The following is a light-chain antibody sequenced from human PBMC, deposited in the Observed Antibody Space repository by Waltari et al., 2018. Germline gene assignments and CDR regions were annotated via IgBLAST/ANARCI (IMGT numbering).Light chain of an antibody. CDR1: QSVSSH. CDR2: GAS. CDR3: QQYNNRPRT. Sequence: EIVMTQSPATLSVSPGERATLSCRASQSVSSHVAWYQQKPGQAPRLLISGASTRATGIPARFSGSGSVTEFTLTISSMQSEDFAVYYCQQYNNRPRTFGQGTKVEVK. V-gene: IGKV3-15*01. J-gene: IGKJ1*01.